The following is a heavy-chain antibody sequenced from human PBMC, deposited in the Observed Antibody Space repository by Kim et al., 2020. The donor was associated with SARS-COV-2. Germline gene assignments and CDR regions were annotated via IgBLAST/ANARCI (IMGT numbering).Heavy chain of an antibody. CDR1: GFTFGDYA. Sequence: GGSLRLSCAASGFTFGDYAMHWVRQAPGKGLEWVSGISWNSGSIGYADSVKGRFTISRDNAKNSLYLQMNSLRAEDTALYYCAKVSIRFLEWLSSFDYWGQGTLVTVSS. CDR2: ISWNSGSI. D-gene: IGHD3-3*01. V-gene: IGHV3-9*01. CDR3: AKVSIRFLEWLSSFDY. J-gene: IGHJ4*02.